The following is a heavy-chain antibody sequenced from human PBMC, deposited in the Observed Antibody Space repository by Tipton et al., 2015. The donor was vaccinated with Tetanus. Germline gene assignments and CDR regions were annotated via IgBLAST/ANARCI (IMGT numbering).Heavy chain of an antibody. J-gene: IGHJ1*01. D-gene: IGHD3-3*01. V-gene: IGHV4-30-4*08. Sequence: LSLTCTVSGGSISSGDYYWSWIREPPGKGLEWIGYIYYSGSTYYNPSLKSRVAMSVDTSKNQLSLRLNSVTSADTAVYYCARTSGYMYSDCWGQGTLVTVSS. CDR3: ARTSGYMYSDC. CDR2: IYYSGST. CDR1: GGSISSGDYY.